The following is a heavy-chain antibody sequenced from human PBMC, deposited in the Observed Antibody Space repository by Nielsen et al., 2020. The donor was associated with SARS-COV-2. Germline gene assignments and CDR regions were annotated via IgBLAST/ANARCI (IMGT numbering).Heavy chain of an antibody. Sequence: SGPTLVKPAQTLTLTCTFSGFSLSTSGMCVSWIRQPPGKALEWLARIDWDDDKYYSTSLKTRLTISKDTSKNQVVLTMTNMDPVDTATYYCARISSGRATTDYWGQGTLVTVSS. V-gene: IGHV2-70*11. CDR3: ARISSGRATTDY. CDR2: IDWDDDK. D-gene: IGHD5-12*01. J-gene: IGHJ4*02. CDR1: GFSLSTSGMC.